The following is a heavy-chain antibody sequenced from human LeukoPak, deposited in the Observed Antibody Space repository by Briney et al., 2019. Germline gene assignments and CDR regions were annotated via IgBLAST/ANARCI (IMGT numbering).Heavy chain of an antibody. V-gene: IGHV4-39*01. CDR3: ARRGFYTDY. CDR2: IYYSGST. J-gene: IGHJ4*02. D-gene: IGHD2/OR15-2a*01. CDR1: GGSISSSSYY. Sequence: SETLSLTCTVSGGSISSSSYYWGWIRQPPGKGLEWIGSIYYSGSTYYNPSLKSRVTISVDTSKNQFSLKLSSVTAADTAVYYCARRGFYTDYWGQGTLVTVSS.